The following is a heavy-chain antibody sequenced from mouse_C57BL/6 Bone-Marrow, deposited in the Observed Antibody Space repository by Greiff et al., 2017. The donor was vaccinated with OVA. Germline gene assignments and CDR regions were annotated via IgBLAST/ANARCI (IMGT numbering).Heavy chain of an antibody. J-gene: IGHJ3*01. CDR3: ARGGGYYGSRGAY. CDR1: GFTFSSSG. Sequence: EVKLVESGGDLVKPGGSLKLSCAASGFTFSSSGMSWVRQTPDKRLEWVATISSGGSYTYYPDSVKGRFTISRDNAKNTLYLHMSSLKSEDTAMYYGARGGGYYGSRGAYWGQGTLVTVSA. D-gene: IGHD1-1*01. CDR2: ISSGGSYT. V-gene: IGHV5-6*02.